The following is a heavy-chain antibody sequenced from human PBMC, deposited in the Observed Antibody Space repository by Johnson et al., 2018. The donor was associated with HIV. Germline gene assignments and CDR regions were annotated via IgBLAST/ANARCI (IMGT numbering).Heavy chain of an antibody. D-gene: IGHD3-3*01. V-gene: IGHV3-NL1*01. CDR3: AAYYDFWSGSYTSGFDI. Sequence: QVQLVESGGGVVQPGRSLRLSCAASGFTFSDYAMHWVRQAPGKGLERVSVIYSGGSTYYADSVKGRFTISRDNSKNTVFLQMNSLRPEDTAMYYCAAYYDFWSGSYTSGFDIWGQGTMVTVSS. J-gene: IGHJ3*02. CDR1: GFTFSDYA. CDR2: IYSGGST.